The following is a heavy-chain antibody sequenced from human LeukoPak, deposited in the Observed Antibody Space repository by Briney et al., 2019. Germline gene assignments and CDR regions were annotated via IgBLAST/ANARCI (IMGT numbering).Heavy chain of an antibody. CDR2: INPNSGGT. CDR1: GFTFSGYY. J-gene: IGHJ4*02. CDR3: ARERVVGALSSALDY. D-gene: IGHD1-26*01. V-gene: IGHV1-2*02. Sequence: GGSLRLSCAASGFTFSGYYMHWVRQAPGQGLEWMGWINPNSGGTNYAQKFQGRVTMTRDTSIRKAYMELSRLRSDDTAVYYCARERVVGALSSALDYWGQGTLVTVSS.